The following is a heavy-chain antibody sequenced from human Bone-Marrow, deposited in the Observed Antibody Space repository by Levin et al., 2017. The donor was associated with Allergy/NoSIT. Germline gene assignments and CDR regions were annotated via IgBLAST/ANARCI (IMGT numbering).Heavy chain of an antibody. CDR1: GFTVSDSY. Sequence: QAGGSLRLSCAASGFTVSDSYMAWVRQAPGQGLEWVSVVHDIGSTYYADSVKGRFTVSRDSSQNTLNLQMNSLRDDDTAVYYCAGGSKVTTSVGLRYWGQGPLVTVSS. V-gene: IGHV3-53*01. CDR3: AGGSKVTTSVGLRY. J-gene: IGHJ4*02. CDR2: VHDIGST. D-gene: IGHD1-26*01.